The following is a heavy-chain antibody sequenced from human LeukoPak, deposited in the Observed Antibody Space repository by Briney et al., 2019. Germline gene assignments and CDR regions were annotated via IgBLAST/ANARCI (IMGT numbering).Heavy chain of an antibody. J-gene: IGHJ1*01. CDR1: GPSISSNNYY. CDR3: ASVDRGRFAVGEH. D-gene: IGHD3-10*01. CDR2: IYYSGST. V-gene: IGHV4-39*01. Sequence: PSQTLSPTCTVYGPSISSNNYYCDWILQPPGKGLEWSGSIYYSGSTYYNPSLKSRHNISVDTSKNQFSLKLTSVTPADTAVYYGASVDRGRFAVGEHWGQGTLVSVSS.